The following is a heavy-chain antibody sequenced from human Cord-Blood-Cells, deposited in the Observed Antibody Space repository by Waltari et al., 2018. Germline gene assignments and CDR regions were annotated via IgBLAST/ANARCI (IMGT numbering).Heavy chain of an antibody. CDR3: ARDVI. Sequence: ELQLLAPGGGLIQPGGSLRLPCAASVFTVSSSYMSWVRQAPGKGLEWVSVIYSGGSTYYADSVKGRFTISRDNSKDTLYLQMNSLRAEDTAVYYCARDVIWGQGTLVTVSS. CDR2: IYSGGST. V-gene: IGHV3-53*01. J-gene: IGHJ4*02. CDR1: VFTVSSSY.